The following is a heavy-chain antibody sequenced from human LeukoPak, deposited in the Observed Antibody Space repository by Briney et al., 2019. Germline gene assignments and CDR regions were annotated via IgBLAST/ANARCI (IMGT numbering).Heavy chain of an antibody. V-gene: IGHV4-4*07. D-gene: IGHD3-10*01. CDR1: GGSTSSYY. CDR3: AVGGVYLRGGAEAFDI. Sequence: PSETLSLTCTVSGGSTSSYYWSWIRQPAGKGLEWIGRIYTSGSTNYNPSLKSRVTMSVDTSKNQFSLKLSSVTAADTAVYYCAVGGVYLRGGAEAFDIWGQGTMVTVSS. J-gene: IGHJ3*02. CDR2: IYTSGST.